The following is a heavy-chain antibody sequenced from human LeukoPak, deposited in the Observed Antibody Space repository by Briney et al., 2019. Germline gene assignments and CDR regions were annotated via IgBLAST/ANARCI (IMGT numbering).Heavy chain of an antibody. CDR3: ASVKNYYDSSGYYSTEYYFDY. Sequence: ASVKVSCKASGYTFTSYYMHWVRQAPGQGLEWMGIINPSGGSTSYAQKFQGRVTMTRDTSTSTVYMELSSLRSEDTAVYYCASVKNYYDSSGYYSTEYYFDYWGQGTLVTVSS. CDR2: INPSGGST. D-gene: IGHD3-22*01. J-gene: IGHJ4*02. V-gene: IGHV1-46*01. CDR1: GYTFTSYY.